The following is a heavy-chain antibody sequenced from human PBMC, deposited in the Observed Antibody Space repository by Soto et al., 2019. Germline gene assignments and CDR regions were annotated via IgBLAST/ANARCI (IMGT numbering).Heavy chain of an antibody. CDR1: GFTFRSFT. D-gene: IGHD6-13*01. CDR2: ISSNSAYI. Sequence: GGSLGLSCAASGFTFRSFTMNWVRQAPGKGLEWVSTISSNSAYIYYTDALRGRFTISRDNAKNSLHLQMNSLRAEDTAVYYCTRDASRDSSARGWFDPWGPGTLVTVSS. J-gene: IGHJ5*02. CDR3: TRDASRDSSARGWFDP. V-gene: IGHV3-21*01.